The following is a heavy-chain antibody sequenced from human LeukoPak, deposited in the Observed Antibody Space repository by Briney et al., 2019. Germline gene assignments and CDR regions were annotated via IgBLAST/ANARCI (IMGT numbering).Heavy chain of an antibody. J-gene: IGHJ1*01. CDR3: ATGYYYDSSGYGDAEGEYFQH. CDR1: GFTFSSYA. D-gene: IGHD3-22*01. Sequence: GGSLRLSCAASGFTFSSYAMHWVRQAPSKGLEWVAVISYDGSNKYYADSVKGRFTISGDNAKNSLYLQMNSLRAEDTAVYYCATGYYYDSSGYGDAEGEYFQHWGQGTLVTVSS. V-gene: IGHV3-30-3*01. CDR2: ISYDGSNK.